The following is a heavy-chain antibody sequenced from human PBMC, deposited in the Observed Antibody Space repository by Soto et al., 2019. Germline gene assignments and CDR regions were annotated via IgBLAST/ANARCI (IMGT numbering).Heavy chain of an antibody. CDR2: FSTIFGTA. CDR1: GDSFSSYS. Sequence: QVQLVQSGAEVKEPGSSVRVSCKASGDSFSSYSLSWVRQAPGQGLEWMGGFSTIFGTANYAQNFLLRLTITADESTITVYMELRSLTFEDTAVYYCARGVTSGSFPPFDYWGQGTRVTVSS. J-gene: IGHJ4*02. V-gene: IGHV1-69*12. CDR3: ARGVTSGSFPPFDY. D-gene: IGHD1-26*01.